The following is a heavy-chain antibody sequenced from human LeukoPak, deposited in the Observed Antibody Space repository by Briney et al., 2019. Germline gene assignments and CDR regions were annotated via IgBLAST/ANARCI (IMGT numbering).Heavy chain of an antibody. CDR2: IIPIFGTA. V-gene: IGHV1-69*06. Sequence: EASVKVSCKASGGTFSSYAISWVRQAPGQGLEWMGGIIPIFGTANYAQKFQGRVTITADKSTSTAYMELSSLRSEDTAVYYCARGPPNYYDSSGYYDYWGQGTLVTVSS. CDR3: ARGPPNYYDSSGYYDY. CDR1: GGTFSSYA. J-gene: IGHJ4*02. D-gene: IGHD3-22*01.